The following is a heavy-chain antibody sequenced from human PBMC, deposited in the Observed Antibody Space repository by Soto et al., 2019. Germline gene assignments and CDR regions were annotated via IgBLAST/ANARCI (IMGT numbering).Heavy chain of an antibody. Sequence: ASVKVSCEAPGYTFTSYGLSWVRQAPGQGLEWVGWIGTYNGNTNYAQKFKGRVTMTRDTSATTAYMELSSLTPDDSAIYFCARAEGMAPYYSYAMDVWGQGTAVTVSS. J-gene: IGHJ6*02. CDR1: GYTFTSYG. CDR2: IGTYNGNT. V-gene: IGHV1-18*04. CDR3: ARAEGMAPYYSYAMDV.